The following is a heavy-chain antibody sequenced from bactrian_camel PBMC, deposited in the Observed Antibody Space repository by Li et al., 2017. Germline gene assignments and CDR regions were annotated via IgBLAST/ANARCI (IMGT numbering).Heavy chain of an antibody. CDR2: LDKDGSA. V-gene: IGHV3S9*01. CDR3: LSSLGSDEGY. CDR1: GLWYNADC. J-gene: IGHJ4*01. Sequence: HVQLVESGGGLVQPGGSLRLSCAASGLWYNADCMGWFRQSPGALREGVAVLDKDGSAYYSESVKGRFTISRDNAKNTLYLQLNSLQTEDTAMYYCLSSLGSDEGYWGQGTQVTVS. D-gene: IGHD5*01.